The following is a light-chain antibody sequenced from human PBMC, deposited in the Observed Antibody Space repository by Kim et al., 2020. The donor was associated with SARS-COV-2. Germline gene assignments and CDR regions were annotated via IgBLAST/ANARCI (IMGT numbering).Light chain of an antibody. CDR2: GAS. V-gene: IGKV3-15*01. Sequence: EIVMTQSPATLSVSPGERATLSCRASQSVSSNLAWYQQKPGQAPRLLIYGASTRATGIPARFSGSGSGTEFTLTISSLQSEDFAVYYCQQYKNWPPLTFGGGTKREI. J-gene: IGKJ4*01. CDR1: QSVSSN. CDR3: QQYKNWPPLT.